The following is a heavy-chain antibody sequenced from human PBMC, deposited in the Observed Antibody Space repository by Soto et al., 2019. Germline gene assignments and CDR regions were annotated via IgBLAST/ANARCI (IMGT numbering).Heavy chain of an antibody. D-gene: IGHD3-10*01. CDR3: ARSGPGDYHGVGWLDS. J-gene: IGHJ5*01. V-gene: IGHV5-51*01. CDR1: GYIFNNYL. CDR2: IYPGDSDT. Sequence: GESLKLCCKGSGYIFNNYLIGWVRQMAAKGLEWMGIIYPGDSDTRYSPSFQSQVTISAEKSIRTAYLQWSSLKASDNAMYYCARSGPGDYHGVGWLDSWGQGTQVTVSS.